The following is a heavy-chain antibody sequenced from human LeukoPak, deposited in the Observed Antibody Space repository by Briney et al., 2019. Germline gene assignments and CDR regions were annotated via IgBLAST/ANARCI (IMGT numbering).Heavy chain of an antibody. Sequence: SVKVSCKASGGTFSSYVISWVRQAPGQGLEWMGGIIPIFGTANYAQKFQGRVTITADESTSTAYMELSSLRSEDTAVYYCARALLRYCSSTSCYWFDPWGQGTLVTVSS. CDR3: ARALLRYCSSTSCYWFDP. CDR2: IIPIFGTA. V-gene: IGHV1-69*13. J-gene: IGHJ5*02. D-gene: IGHD2-2*01. CDR1: GGTFSSYV.